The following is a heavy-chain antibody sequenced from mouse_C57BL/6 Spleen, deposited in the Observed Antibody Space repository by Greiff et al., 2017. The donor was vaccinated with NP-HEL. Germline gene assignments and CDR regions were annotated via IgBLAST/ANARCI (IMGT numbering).Heavy chain of an antibody. J-gene: IGHJ1*03. D-gene: IGHD2-3*01. CDR3: TRSEDGYFDWYFDV. Sequence: EVQLQQSGTVLARPGASVKMSCKTSGYTFTSYWMHWVKQRPGQGLEWIGAIYPGNSDTSYNQKFKGKAKLTAVTSASTAYMELSSLTNEDSAVYYCTRSEDGYFDWYFDVWGTGTTVTVSS. CDR1: GYTFTSYW. CDR2: IYPGNSDT. V-gene: IGHV1-5*01.